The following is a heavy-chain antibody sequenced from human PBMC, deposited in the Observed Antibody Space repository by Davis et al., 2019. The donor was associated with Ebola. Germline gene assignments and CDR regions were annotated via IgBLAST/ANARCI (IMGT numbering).Heavy chain of an antibody. Sequence: PSETLSLTCTVSGGSISRGGSYWTWIRQHPGKGLEWIGYIYYSGSTYYKPSLKSRVTISLDTSKNQFSLNLYSVTAADTAVYYCARDISTTVSAFDNWGQGTMVTVSS. V-gene: IGHV4-31*03. CDR3: ARDISTTVSAFDN. CDR2: IYYSGST. J-gene: IGHJ3*02. CDR1: GGSISRGGSY. D-gene: IGHD2/OR15-2a*01.